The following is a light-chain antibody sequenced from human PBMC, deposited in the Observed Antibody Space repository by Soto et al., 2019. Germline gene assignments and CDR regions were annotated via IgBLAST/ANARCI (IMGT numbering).Light chain of an antibody. V-gene: IGKV1-5*03. CDR1: QSISSW. CDR3: QKFNNYPWT. CDR2: KAS. J-gene: IGKJ1*01. Sequence: DIQMTQSPSTLSASVGDRVTITCRSSQSISSWLAWYQQKPGKAPKLLIYKASSLESGVPSRFSGSGSGTEFTLTISSLQPDDFATYYCQKFNNYPWTCAQGTRVEIK.